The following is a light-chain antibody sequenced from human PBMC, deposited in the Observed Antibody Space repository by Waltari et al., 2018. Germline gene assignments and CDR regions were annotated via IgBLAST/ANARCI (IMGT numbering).Light chain of an antibody. Sequence: QSALTQPASVSGSPGQSITISCTGTSSDVGGYNYASWYQPHPGKAPKLMIYEVSNRPSGVSNRFSGSKSGNTASLTISGIQAEDEADYYCSSYTSSTTLVFGGGTKLTVL. V-gene: IGLV2-14*01. CDR1: SSDVGGYNY. CDR3: SSYTSSTTLV. CDR2: EVS. J-gene: IGLJ2*01.